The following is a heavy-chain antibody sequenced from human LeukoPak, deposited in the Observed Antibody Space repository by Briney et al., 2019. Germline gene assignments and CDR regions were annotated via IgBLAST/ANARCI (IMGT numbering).Heavy chain of an antibody. CDR1: GFTFSSYG. Sequence: PGGSLRLSCAASGFTFSSYGMHWVRQAPGKGLEWVAVISYDGSNKYYADSVKGRFTISRDNSKNTLYLQMNSLRAEDTAVYYCAKDLEDGNWFAPWGQGTLVTVSS. CDR3: AKDLEDGNWFAP. J-gene: IGHJ5*02. CDR2: ISYDGSNK. V-gene: IGHV3-30*18. D-gene: IGHD2-15*01.